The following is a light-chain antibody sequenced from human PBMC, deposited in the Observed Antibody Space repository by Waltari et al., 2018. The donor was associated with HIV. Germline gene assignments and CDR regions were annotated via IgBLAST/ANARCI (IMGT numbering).Light chain of an antibody. CDR2: ASD. Sequence: QSVLTQPPSTSATPGQRVTILCSGASSNIGSHFVSWYQHLPGAPPKLLTYASDRRPAGVPDRFSGSESGTSASLTISGLRSEDEADYYCASWDNYLNGWVFGGGTKVTVL. V-gene: IGLV1-47*01. J-gene: IGLJ3*02. CDR1: SSNIGSHF. CDR3: ASWDNYLNGWV.